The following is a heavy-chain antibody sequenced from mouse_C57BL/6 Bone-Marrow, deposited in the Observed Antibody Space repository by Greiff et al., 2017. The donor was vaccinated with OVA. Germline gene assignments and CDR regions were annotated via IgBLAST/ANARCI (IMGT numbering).Heavy chain of an antibody. V-gene: IGHV1-64*01. D-gene: IGHD1-1*01. CDR3: ARDYGSSSFDY. CDR2: IYPGDGDT. Sequence: QVQLQQPGAELVKPGASVKLSCKASGYTFTSYWMHWVKQRPGQGLEWIGRIYPGDGDTNYNGKFKGKATLTADKSSSTAYMQLSSLTSEDSAVYFCARDYGSSSFDYWGQGTTLTVSS. J-gene: IGHJ2*01. CDR1: GYTFTSYW.